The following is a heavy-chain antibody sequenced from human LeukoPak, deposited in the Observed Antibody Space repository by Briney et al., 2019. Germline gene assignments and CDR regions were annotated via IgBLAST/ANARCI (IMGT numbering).Heavy chain of an antibody. CDR3: ARGFSGTSSLFDP. V-gene: IGHV4-61*02. J-gene: IGHJ5*02. Sequence: SETLSLTCTVSGGSISSGSYYWSWIRQPAGKGLEWIGRIYTSGSTNYNPPLKSRVTISVDTSKNQFSLKLSSVTAADTAVYYCARGFSGTSSLFDPWGQGTLVTVSS. CDR1: GGSISSGSYY. D-gene: IGHD2-2*01. CDR2: IYTSGST.